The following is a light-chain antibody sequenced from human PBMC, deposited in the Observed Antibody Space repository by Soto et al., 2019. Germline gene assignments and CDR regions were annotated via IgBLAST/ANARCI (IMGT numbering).Light chain of an antibody. Sequence: DIVMTQSPDSLAVSLGERATINCKSSQSVLYSSNNKNYLSWYQXXXXXXXXXXXXCXSIRKSGVPDRFSGSGSGTDFTLTISSLQSEDFAVYYCQQYNNWPPVTFGGGTKV. CDR1: QSVLYSSNNKNY. CDR3: QQYNNWPPVT. V-gene: IGKV4-1*01. CDR2: CXS. J-gene: IGKJ4*01.